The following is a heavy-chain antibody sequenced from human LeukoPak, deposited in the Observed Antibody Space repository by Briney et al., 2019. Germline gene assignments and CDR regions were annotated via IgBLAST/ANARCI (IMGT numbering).Heavy chain of an antibody. CDR2: IYPRDGST. Sequence: ASLKVSCKASGYTFTNNYLHWVRQAPGQGLEWMGMIYPRDGSTSYAQNFQGRVTVTRDTSTTTVHMELRGLRSEDTAVYYCARDQEGFDYWGQGTVVTVSS. CDR3: ARDQEGFDY. CDR1: GYTFTNNY. J-gene: IGHJ4*02. V-gene: IGHV1-46*01.